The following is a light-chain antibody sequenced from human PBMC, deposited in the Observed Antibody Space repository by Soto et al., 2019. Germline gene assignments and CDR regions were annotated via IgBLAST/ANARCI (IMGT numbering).Light chain of an antibody. V-gene: IGKV1-39*01. CDR2: GAS. CDR1: QTINKY. CDR3: QQTYSTPGT. J-gene: IGKJ1*01. Sequence: DIQMTQSPSSLSASVGDRVTITCRTSQTINKYLNWYQHKPGKAPKLLIYGASNLQGGVPTRFSGSGAGTYFILIISSLQPEDFATYYCQQTYSTPGTFGRGTKVEIK.